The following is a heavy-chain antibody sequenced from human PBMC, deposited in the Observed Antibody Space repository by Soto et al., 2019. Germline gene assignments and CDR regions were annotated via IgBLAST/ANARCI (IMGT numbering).Heavy chain of an antibody. CDR1: GYTFTSYG. CDR3: ATDIGAYGDYEGHMDFQH. J-gene: IGHJ1*01. Sequence: QVQLVQSGAEVKKPGASVKVSCKASGYTFTSYGISWVRQAPGQGLEWMAWISAYNGNTNYAQKLQGRVTMTTDTATSTAYMGMRSLRSDDPAVYYWATDIGAYGDYEGHMDFQHWGQGTLVTVSS. D-gene: IGHD4-17*01. CDR2: ISAYNGNT. V-gene: IGHV1-18*01.